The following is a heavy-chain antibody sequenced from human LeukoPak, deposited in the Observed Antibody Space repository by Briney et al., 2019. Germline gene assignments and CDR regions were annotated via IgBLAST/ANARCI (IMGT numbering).Heavy chain of an antibody. J-gene: IGHJ6*03. Sequence: PGGTLRLSCAASGFTFSSYGMSWVRQAPGKGLEWVSGISGSGGRTYFADSVKGRFTISRDNSKNTLYLQMNSLRADDTAVYYCAKGSQVAVAGGLYYYYYYYMDVWGKGTTVTISS. V-gene: IGHV3-23*01. D-gene: IGHD6-19*01. CDR3: AKGSQVAVAGGLYYYYYYYMDV. CDR1: GFTFSSYG. CDR2: ISGSGGRT.